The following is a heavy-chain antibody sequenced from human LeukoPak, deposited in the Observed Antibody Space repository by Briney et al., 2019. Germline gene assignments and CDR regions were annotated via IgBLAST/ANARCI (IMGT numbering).Heavy chain of an antibody. J-gene: IGHJ3*02. Sequence: GGSLRLSCAASGFTFSSYCKTWVRQAPGKGLEWVANIKQDGSEKYYVDSVKGRFTISRESANNSLYLQLNSLRAEDTAVYYCARERGGFCSGTSCYKAFDIWGQGTMVTVSS. CDR3: ARERGGFCSGTSCYKAFDI. CDR2: IKQDGSEK. CDR1: GFTFSSYC. D-gene: IGHD2-2*02. V-gene: IGHV3-7*01.